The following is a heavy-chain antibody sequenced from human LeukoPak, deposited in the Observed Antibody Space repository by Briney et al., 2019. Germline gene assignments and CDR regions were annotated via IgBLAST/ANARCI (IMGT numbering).Heavy chain of an antibody. CDR3: AKASVAGLPDYFDF. CDR2: ISSNGGST. Sequence: GGSLRLSCAASGFTFSSYAMHWVRQAPGKGLEYVSAISSNGGSTYYANSVKGRFTISRDNSKNTLYLQMGSLRAEDMAVYYCAKASVAGLPDYFDFWGQGTLVTVSS. V-gene: IGHV3-64*01. D-gene: IGHD6-19*01. J-gene: IGHJ4*02. CDR1: GFTFSSYA.